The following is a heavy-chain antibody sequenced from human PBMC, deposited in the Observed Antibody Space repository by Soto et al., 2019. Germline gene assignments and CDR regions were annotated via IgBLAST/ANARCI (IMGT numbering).Heavy chain of an antibody. D-gene: IGHD2-2*03. CDR2: ISSSSSTI. J-gene: IGHJ6*02. V-gene: IGHV3-48*02. CDR1: GFTFSRYG. Sequence: EVQVVESGGGLVQPGWSLRLSCAASGFTFSRYGMNWVRQAPGKGLEWVAYISSSSSTIYYADSVKGRFTISRDNAKNSLYLQMNSLRDEDTAVYYCARDGYCVSTTCYFLPDVWGQGTTVTVSS. CDR3: ARDGYCVSTTCYFLPDV.